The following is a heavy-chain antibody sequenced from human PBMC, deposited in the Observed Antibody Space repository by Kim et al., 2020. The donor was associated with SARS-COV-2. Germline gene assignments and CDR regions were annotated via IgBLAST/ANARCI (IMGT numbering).Heavy chain of an antibody. CDR1: GFTFSNYE. D-gene: IGHD2-21*02. J-gene: IGHJ2*01. V-gene: IGHV3-48*03. Sequence: GGSLRLSCAASGFTFSNYEMNWVRQSPGKGLEWISYISKSGGTIYYADSVKGRFTVSRDNAENSLYMQMNSLRADDSAVYYCARGKNCNGDCYTDWFLDLWGRGTLVTVSS. CDR3: ARGKNCNGDCYTDWFLDL. CDR2: ISKSGGTI.